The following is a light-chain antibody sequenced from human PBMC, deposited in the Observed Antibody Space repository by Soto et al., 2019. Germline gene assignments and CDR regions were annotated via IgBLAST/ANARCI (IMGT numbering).Light chain of an antibody. J-gene: IGKJ1*01. CDR2: ATS. V-gene: IGKV1-17*01. Sequence: DIQMTQSPSSLSASVGDIVTITFLASQGIGNDLGWYQQKPGKAPKRLIYATSSLQSGVPSRFSGSGSGTEFTLTISSLQPEDFATYYCLQHNTYPRTFGQGTKVDIK. CDR3: LQHNTYPRT. CDR1: QGIGND.